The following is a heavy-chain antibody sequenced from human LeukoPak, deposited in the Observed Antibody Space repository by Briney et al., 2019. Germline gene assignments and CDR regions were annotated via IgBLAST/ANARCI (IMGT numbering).Heavy chain of an antibody. CDR1: GGSISSYY. Sequence: SETLSLTCTVSGGSISSYYWSWIRQPPGKGLEWIGYIYYSGSTNYNPSLKSRVTISVDTSKNQFSLKLSSVTAADTAVYYCARHGDWLSAFDIWGQGTVVTVSS. CDR3: ARHGDWLSAFDI. CDR2: IYYSGST. J-gene: IGHJ3*02. D-gene: IGHD3/OR15-3a*01. V-gene: IGHV4-59*08.